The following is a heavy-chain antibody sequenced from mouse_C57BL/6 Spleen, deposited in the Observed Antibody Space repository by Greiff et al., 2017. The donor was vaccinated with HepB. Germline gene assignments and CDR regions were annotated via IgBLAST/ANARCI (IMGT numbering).Heavy chain of an antibody. CDR2: IYPGDGDT. J-gene: IGHJ3*01. Sequence: VQLQESGAELVKPGASVKISCKASGYAFSSYWMNWVKQRPGKGLEWIGQIYPGDGDTNYNGKFKGKATLTADKSSSTAYMQLSSLTSEDSAVYFCAREDYYGSSYGKAWFAYWGQGTLVTVSA. D-gene: IGHD1-1*01. V-gene: IGHV1-80*01. CDR3: AREDYYGSSYGKAWFAY. CDR1: GYAFSSYW.